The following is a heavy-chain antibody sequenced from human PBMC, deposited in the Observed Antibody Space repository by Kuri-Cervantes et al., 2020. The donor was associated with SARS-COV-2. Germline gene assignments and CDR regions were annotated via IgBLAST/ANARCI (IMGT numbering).Heavy chain of an antibody. J-gene: IGHJ6*03. V-gene: IGHV1-69*05. CDR2: IIPIFGTA. D-gene: IGHD6-19*01. CDR1: GYTFTGYY. CDR3: ASGYSSGSHYYYYMDV. Sequence: SVKVSCKASGYTFTGYYMHWVRQAPGQGLEWMGGIIPIFGTANYAQKFQGRVTITTDESTSTAYMELSSLRSEDTAVYYCASGYSSGSHYYYYMDVWGKGTTVTVSS.